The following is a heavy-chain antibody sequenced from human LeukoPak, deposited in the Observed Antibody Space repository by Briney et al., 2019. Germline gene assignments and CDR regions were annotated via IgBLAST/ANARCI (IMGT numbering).Heavy chain of an antibody. CDR2: IYHSGST. V-gene: IGHV4-38-2*01. J-gene: IGHJ4*02. Sequence: SETLSLTCAVSGYSISSGYYWGWIGQPPGKGLEWIGSIYHSGSTYYNPSLKSRVTISVDTSKNQFSLKLSSVTAADTAVYYCARSQEGDYYDSSGYYIDYWGQGTLVTVSS. D-gene: IGHD3-22*01. CDR1: GYSISSGYY. CDR3: ARSQEGDYYDSSGYYIDY.